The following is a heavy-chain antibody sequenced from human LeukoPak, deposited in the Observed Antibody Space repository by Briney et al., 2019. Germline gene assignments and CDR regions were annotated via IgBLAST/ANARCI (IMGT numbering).Heavy chain of an antibody. CDR2: INHSGST. CDR3: ARAQSGSTHDY. D-gene: IGHD1-26*01. V-gene: IGHV4-34*01. Sequence: SETLSLTCAVCGGSFSGYYWSWIRQPPGKGLEWIGEINHSGSTNYNPSLKSRVTISVDTSKNQFSLKLSSVTAADTAVYYCARAQSGSTHDYWGQGTLVTVSS. J-gene: IGHJ4*02. CDR1: GGSFSGYY.